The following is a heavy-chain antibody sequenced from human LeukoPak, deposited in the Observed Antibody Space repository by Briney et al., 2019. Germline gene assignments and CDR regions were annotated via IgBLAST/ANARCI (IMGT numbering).Heavy chain of an antibody. CDR2: LSTTSTYI. CDR3: ARADCFSSTCYLRSSWFDP. D-gene: IGHD2-21*01. Sequence: GGSLRLSCAASGFSLSSYDMNWVRPAPGEGLEGVSSLSTTSTYIYYRYSVKGRFTISRDNARNSLYLQMNGLRAEDTAVYYCARADCFSSTCYLRSSWFDPWGQGTLVTVSS. J-gene: IGHJ5*02. V-gene: IGHV3-21*01. CDR1: GFSLSSYD.